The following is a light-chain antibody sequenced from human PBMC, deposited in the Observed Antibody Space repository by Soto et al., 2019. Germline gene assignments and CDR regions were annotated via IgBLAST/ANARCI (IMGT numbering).Light chain of an antibody. Sequence: DIQMTQSPFTLSASVGDRVTITCRASQSVTTRLAWHQHKPGKAPKVLIYDASNLETGVPSRFSGSGSEREFTLTISSLQPDDFATYYCQQYYDYPWTFGQGTKVDIK. V-gene: IGKV1-5*01. J-gene: IGKJ1*01. CDR3: QQYYDYPWT. CDR1: QSVTTR. CDR2: DAS.